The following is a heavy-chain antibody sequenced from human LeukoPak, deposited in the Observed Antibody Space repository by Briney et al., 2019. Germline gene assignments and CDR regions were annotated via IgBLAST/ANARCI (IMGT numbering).Heavy chain of an antibody. J-gene: IGHJ4*02. CDR1: GGSISSYY. CDR3: ASPPDEGWFGELAY. CDR2: IYYSGST. D-gene: IGHD3-10*01. Sequence: PSETLSLTCTVSGGSISSYYWSWIRQPPGKGLEWIGYIYYSGSTNYNPSLKSRVTISVDTSKNQFSLKLSSVTAADTAVYYCASPPDEGWFGELAYWGQGTLVTVSS. V-gene: IGHV4-59*01.